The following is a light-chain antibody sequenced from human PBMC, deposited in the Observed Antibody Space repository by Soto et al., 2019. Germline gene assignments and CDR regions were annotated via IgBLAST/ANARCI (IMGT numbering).Light chain of an antibody. Sequence: EIVLTQSPVTLSLSPGERATLSCRASQSISIYLAWYQHKAGQAPRLLIYDASSRATGVPARFSGSGSGTDFTLTISILEPEDFAVYYCQQRIDSPLTFGGGTKMEF. CDR3: QQRIDSPLT. V-gene: IGKV3-11*01. CDR1: QSISIY. CDR2: DAS. J-gene: IGKJ4*01.